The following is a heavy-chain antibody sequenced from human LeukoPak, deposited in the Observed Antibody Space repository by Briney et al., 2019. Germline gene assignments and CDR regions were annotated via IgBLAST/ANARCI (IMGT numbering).Heavy chain of an antibody. J-gene: IGHJ4*02. CDR2: IKAKAHGGTI. V-gene: IGHV3-15*01. Sequence: KSGGSLRLPCAASGFTFTNAWMAWVRQAPGKGLEWVGRIKAKAHGGTIEYAAPVKGRFTISRDDSKNTLYLQMNSLKTEDTAVYYCTTDGVGVEGATYDNWGQGTLVSVSS. CDR3: TTDGVGVEGATYDN. D-gene: IGHD1-26*01. CDR1: GFTFTNAW.